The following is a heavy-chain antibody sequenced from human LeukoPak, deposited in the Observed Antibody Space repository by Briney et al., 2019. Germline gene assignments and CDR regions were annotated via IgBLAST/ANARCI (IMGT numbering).Heavy chain of an antibody. V-gene: IGHV4-59*12. Sequence: SETLSLTCTVSGGSISNYYWSWIRQPPGKGLEWIGYIYYSGRANYNPSLKSRVTMSIDTSKNQFSLKLSSVTAADTAVYYCARDSSSWYVGYFDYWGQGTLVTVSS. J-gene: IGHJ4*02. CDR1: GGSISNYY. D-gene: IGHD6-13*01. CDR2: IYYSGRA. CDR3: ARDSSSWYVGYFDY.